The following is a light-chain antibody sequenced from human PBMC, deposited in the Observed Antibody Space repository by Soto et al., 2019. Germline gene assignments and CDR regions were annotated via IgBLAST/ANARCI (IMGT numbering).Light chain of an antibody. V-gene: IGKV1-5*03. CDR2: KAS. J-gene: IGKJ1*01. Sequence: IQMTQSPSTLSASVGDRAAITCRASQSISTYLAWYQQKPGKAPKLLIYKASSLESGVPSRFSGSGSGAEFTLTISSLQPDDFATYYCQQYYSFPRTFGQGTKVDIK. CDR1: QSISTY. CDR3: QQYYSFPRT.